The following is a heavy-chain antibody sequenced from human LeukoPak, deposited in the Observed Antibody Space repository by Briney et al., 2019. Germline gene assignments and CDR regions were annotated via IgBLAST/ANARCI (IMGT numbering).Heavy chain of an antibody. Sequence: SVKVSCKASGYTFTGYYMHWVRQAPGQGLEWMGGIIPIFGTANYAQKFQGRVTITADESTSTAYMELSSLRSEDTAVYYCARGSLSRWYYYGMNVWGQGTTVTVSS. D-gene: IGHD5-24*01. CDR3: ARGSLSRWYYYGMNV. CDR1: GYTFTGYY. CDR2: IIPIFGTA. V-gene: IGHV1-69*13. J-gene: IGHJ6*02.